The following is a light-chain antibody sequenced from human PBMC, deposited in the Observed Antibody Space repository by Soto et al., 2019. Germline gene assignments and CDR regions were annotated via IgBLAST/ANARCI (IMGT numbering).Light chain of an antibody. CDR2: EVT. J-gene: IGLJ1*01. CDR3: SSHTSGDTRV. V-gene: IGLV2-14*01. CDR1: SSDVGGYDY. Sequence: QSVLTQPASVSGSPGQSIALSCPGTSSDVGGYDYVSWYQQHPDKAPKLIIYEVTKRPSGVSNRFSGSKSGNPASLTISGLQPDDEADYYCSSHTSGDTRVFGSGTKLTVL.